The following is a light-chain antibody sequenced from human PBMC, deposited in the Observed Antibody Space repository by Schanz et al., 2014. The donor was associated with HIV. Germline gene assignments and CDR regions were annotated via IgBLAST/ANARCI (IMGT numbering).Light chain of an antibody. CDR3: QQYNSYSYT. CDR2: KAS. CDR1: QSIGNS. V-gene: IGKV1-5*03. Sequence: DIQLTQSPSFLSASVGDRVTITCRASQSIGNSLAWYQQKPGRAPKLLIYKASTLEPGVPSTFSGSGSATEFTLTISSLQPDDFATYYCQQYNSYSYTFGQGTKLEI. J-gene: IGKJ2*01.